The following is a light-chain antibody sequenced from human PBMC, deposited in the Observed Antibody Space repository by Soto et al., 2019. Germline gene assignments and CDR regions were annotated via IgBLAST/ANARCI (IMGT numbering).Light chain of an antibody. CDR2: GAS. CDR1: QNIRNW. CDR3: QQYDGH. Sequence: DTQMTQSPSIVSASVGDRVTITCRASQNIRNWLAWYQQKPGKAPKVLIYGASNLESGVPSRFSGSGSGTEFPLTISSLQPDDFANYYCQQYDGHFGQGTKVEIK. J-gene: IGKJ2*01. V-gene: IGKV1-5*01.